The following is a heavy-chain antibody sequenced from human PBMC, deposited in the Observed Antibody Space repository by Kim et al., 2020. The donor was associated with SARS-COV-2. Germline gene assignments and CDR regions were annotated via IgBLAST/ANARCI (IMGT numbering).Heavy chain of an antibody. J-gene: IGHJ6*02. D-gene: IGHD2-2*01. Sequence: SVKVSCKASGGTFSSYAISWVRQAPGQGLEWMGGIIPIFGTANYAQKFQGRVTITADESTSTAYMELSSLRSEDTAVYYCARDRGGYCSSTSCYDEGYGMDVWGQGTTVTVSS. CDR1: GGTFSSYA. CDR3: ARDRGGYCSSTSCYDEGYGMDV. CDR2: IIPIFGTA. V-gene: IGHV1-69*13.